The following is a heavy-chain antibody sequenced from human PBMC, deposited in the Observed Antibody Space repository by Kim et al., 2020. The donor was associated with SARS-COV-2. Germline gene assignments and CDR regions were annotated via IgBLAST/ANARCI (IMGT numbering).Heavy chain of an antibody. D-gene: IGHD6-13*01. Sequence: SVKVSCKASGGTFSSYAISWVRQAPGQGLEWMGRIIPILGIANYAQKFQGRVTITADKSTSTAYMELSSLRSEDTAVYYCARWARIAAAGTVGVSWFDPWGQGTLVTVSS. CDR2: IIPILGIA. J-gene: IGHJ5*02. CDR3: ARWARIAAAGTVGVSWFDP. CDR1: GGTFSSYA. V-gene: IGHV1-69*04.